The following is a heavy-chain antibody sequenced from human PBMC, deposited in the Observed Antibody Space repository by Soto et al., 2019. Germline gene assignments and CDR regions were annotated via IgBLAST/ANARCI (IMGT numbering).Heavy chain of an antibody. Sequence: PGGSLRLSCAASGFTFSSYGMHWVRQAPGKGLEWVAVISYDGSNKYYADSVKGRFTISRDNSKNTLYLQMNSLRAEDTAVYYCAKDPSPYYDDSSGYYLYYFDYWGQGTLVTVAS. J-gene: IGHJ4*02. CDR1: GFTFSSYG. CDR2: ISYDGSNK. D-gene: IGHD3-22*01. V-gene: IGHV3-30*18. CDR3: AKDPSPYYDDSSGYYLYYFDY.